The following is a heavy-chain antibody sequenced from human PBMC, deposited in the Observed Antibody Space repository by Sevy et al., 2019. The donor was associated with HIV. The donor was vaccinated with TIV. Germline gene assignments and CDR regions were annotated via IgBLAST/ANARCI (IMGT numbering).Heavy chain of an antibody. CDR1: GFIFSHYD. V-gene: IGHV3-30-3*01. Sequence: GGSLRLSCAASGFIFSHYDMHWVRQAPGKGLEWVAVIASHGNYNSLAASVKGRFTISRDTARNTLDLQMNSLRVEDTAVYYCARLESCGGDCYYFDSWRQGALVTVSS. J-gene: IGHJ4*02. CDR2: IASHGNYN. CDR3: ARLESCGGDCYYFDS. D-gene: IGHD2-21*02.